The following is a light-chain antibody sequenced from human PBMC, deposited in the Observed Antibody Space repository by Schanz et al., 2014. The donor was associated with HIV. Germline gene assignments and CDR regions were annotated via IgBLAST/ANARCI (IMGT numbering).Light chain of an antibody. J-gene: IGKJ4*01. V-gene: IGKV3-15*01. CDR2: GAS. CDR3: QQYEDWPLS. CDR1: QSVNTK. Sequence: EIVMTQSPATLSVSPGERATLSCRASQSVNTKLAWYQQKSGQAPRLLIYGASTRATGIPVRFSGSGSGTEFTLTISSLQSEDFAVYYCQQYEDWPLSFGGGTKVEIK.